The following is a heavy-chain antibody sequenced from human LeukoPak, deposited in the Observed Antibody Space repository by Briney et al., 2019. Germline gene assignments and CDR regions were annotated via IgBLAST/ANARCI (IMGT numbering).Heavy chain of an antibody. CDR3: AKGSSTSCFDY. V-gene: IGHV3-23*01. CDR1: GFTFSNYG. D-gene: IGHD2-2*01. J-gene: IGHJ4*02. CDR2: ISGSGGST. Sequence: GGSLRLSCAASGFTFSNYGMHWVRQAPGKGLEWVSAISGSGGSTYYADSVKGRFTISRDNSKNTLYLQMNSLRAEDTAVYYCAKGSSTSCFDYWGQGTLVTVSS.